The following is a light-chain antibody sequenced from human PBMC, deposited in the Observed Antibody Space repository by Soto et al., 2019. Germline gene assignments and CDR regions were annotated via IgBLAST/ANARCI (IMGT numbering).Light chain of an antibody. Sequence: EIVLTQSPGTLSLSPGERATLSGRDSQRLSSNHLAWYQQKHGHAPRLLIYGASSRATGITDRFSGSGSGTEFNLTINRLEAEDFTVSYGQQYGTSPLTLGPGTKLEIK. CDR2: GAS. CDR3: QQYGTSPLT. CDR1: QRLSSNH. V-gene: IGKV3-20*01. J-gene: IGKJ2*01.